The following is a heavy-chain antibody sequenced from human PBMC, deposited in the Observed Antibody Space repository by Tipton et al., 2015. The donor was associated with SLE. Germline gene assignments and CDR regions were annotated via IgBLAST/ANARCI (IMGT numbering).Heavy chain of an antibody. J-gene: IGHJ5*02. D-gene: IGHD4-17*01. CDR1: GGSFSGYY. Sequence: GLVKPSETLSLTCAVYGGSFSGYYWSWIRQPPGKGLEWIGEINHSGSTNYNPSLKSRVTISVDTSKNQFSLKLNSVTAADTAVYYCARPKYGDYADWFDPWGQGTLVTVSS. CDR2: INHSGST. V-gene: IGHV4-34*01. CDR3: ARPKYGDYADWFDP.